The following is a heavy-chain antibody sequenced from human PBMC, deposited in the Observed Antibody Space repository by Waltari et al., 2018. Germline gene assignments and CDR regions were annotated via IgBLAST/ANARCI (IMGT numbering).Heavy chain of an antibody. D-gene: IGHD6-13*01. Sequence: QVQLQESGPGLVKPSQTLSLTCTVSGGSISSGSYYWSWIRQPAGKGLEWIGYIYTSGSTNYNPSLKRRVTISVDTSKNQFSLKLSSVTAADTAVYYCARAPSSWHAFDYWGQGTLVTVSS. CDR2: IYTSGST. J-gene: IGHJ4*02. V-gene: IGHV4-61*09. CDR1: GGSISSGSYY. CDR3: ARAPSSWHAFDY.